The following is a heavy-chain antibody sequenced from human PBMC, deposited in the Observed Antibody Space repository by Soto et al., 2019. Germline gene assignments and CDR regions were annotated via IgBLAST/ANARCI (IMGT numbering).Heavy chain of an antibody. CDR2: IWCTGSYK. D-gene: IGHD3-22*01. CDR1: GFTFSSLG. Sequence: GGSLRLSCASSGFTFSSLGMHWVRQSPGKGLEWVAFIWCTGSYKYYADSVKGRFTISRDNSKNTVSLQMNSLRAEDTAVYYCARDLLEDPADYYDTKTDGFDIWRQGKMVTGSS. CDR3: ARDLLEDPADYYDTKTDGFDI. V-gene: IGHV3-33*01. J-gene: IGHJ3*02.